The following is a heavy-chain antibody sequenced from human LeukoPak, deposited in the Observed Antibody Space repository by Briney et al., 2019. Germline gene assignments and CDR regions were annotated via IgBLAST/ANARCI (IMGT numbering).Heavy chain of an antibody. Sequence: GGSLRLSCAASGFTVSSNYMSWVRQAPGKGLEWVSVIYSGGSTYYADSVKGRFTISRDNSKNTLYLQMNSLRAEDTAVYYCARDGLSSSWSYAFDIWGQGTMVTVSS. CDR1: GFTVSSNY. J-gene: IGHJ3*02. D-gene: IGHD6-13*01. V-gene: IGHV3-53*01. CDR2: IYSGGST. CDR3: ARDGLSSSWSYAFDI.